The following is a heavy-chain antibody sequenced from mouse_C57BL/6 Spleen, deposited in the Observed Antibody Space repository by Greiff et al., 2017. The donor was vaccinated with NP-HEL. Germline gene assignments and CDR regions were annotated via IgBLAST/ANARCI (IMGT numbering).Heavy chain of an antibody. Sequence: VKLMESGPGLVQPSQSLSITCTVSGFSLTSYGVHWVRQSPGQGLEWLGVIWSGGGTDYNAAFMSSLSITKDNSKSHVFFKMNSLQAEDTAIYYCAKNDGYFTTYAMDYWGQVTSVTVSS. J-gene: IGHJ4*01. CDR3: AKNDGYFTTYAMDY. CDR2: IWSGGGT. CDR1: GFSLTSYG. V-gene: IGHV2-5*01. D-gene: IGHD2-3*01.